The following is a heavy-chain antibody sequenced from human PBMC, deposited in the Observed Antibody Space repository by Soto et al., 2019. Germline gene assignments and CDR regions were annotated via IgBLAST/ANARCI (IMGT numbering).Heavy chain of an antibody. J-gene: IGHJ4*02. CDR2: IKDGGNT. V-gene: IGHV4-34*01. CDR3: ARGQEAIVATH. Sequence: QVQLQQWGAGLLKPSETLSLTCAVYGGSFSGYYWSWIRQPPGKGLEWIGEIKDGGNTNYSPSLKSRVTISADTSKNRFSLKLTSVTAADTAVYYGARGQEAIVATHWDQGTLVTVSS. D-gene: IGHD5-12*01. CDR1: GGSFSGYY.